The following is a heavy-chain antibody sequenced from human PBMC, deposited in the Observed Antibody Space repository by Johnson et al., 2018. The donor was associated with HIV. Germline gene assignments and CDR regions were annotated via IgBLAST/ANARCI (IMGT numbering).Heavy chain of an antibody. J-gene: IGHJ3*02. Sequence: QVQLVESGGGLVKPGGSLRLSCAASGFSFSDYYMSWIRQAPGKGLESVSYISSSGSTIYYADSVKGRFTISRDNAKNSLYLQMNSLRAEDTAVYYCARDRRPYYYDSSGYDAFDIWGQGTMVTVSS. CDR2: ISSSGSTI. CDR1: GFSFSDYY. CDR3: ARDRRPYYYDSSGYDAFDI. V-gene: IGHV3-11*04. D-gene: IGHD3-22*01.